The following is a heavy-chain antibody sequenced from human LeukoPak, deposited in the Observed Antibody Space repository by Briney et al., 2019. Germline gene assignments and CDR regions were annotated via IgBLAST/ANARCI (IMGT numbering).Heavy chain of an antibody. V-gene: IGHV3-23*01. Sequence: GGSLRLSCAASGFTFRDAWMTWVRQAPGKGLEWVSAISGSGGSTYYADSVKGRFTISRDNSKNTLYLQMNSLRAEDTAVYYCAKDQRGGLYSLDAFDIWGQGTMVTVSS. D-gene: IGHD4-11*01. CDR2: ISGSGGST. CDR1: GFTFRDA. CDR3: AKDQRGGLYSLDAFDI. J-gene: IGHJ3*02.